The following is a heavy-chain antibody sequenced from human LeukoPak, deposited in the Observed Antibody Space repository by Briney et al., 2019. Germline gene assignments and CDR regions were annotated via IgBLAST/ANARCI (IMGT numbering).Heavy chain of an antibody. Sequence: GSLRLSFAASGFTFSSYSMNWVRQAPGKGLEWVSSISSSSSYIYYADSVKGRFTISRDNAKNSLYLQMNSLRAEDTAVYYCARERVVPAAHRAFDYWGQGTLVTVSS. CDR1: GFTFSSYS. CDR3: ARERVVPAAHRAFDY. J-gene: IGHJ4*02. V-gene: IGHV3-21*01. D-gene: IGHD2-2*01. CDR2: ISSSSSYI.